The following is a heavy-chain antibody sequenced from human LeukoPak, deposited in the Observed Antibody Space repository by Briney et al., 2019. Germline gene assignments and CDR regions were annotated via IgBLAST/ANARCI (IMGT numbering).Heavy chain of an antibody. CDR3: ARHRPLVVVPAAMPKYYFDY. D-gene: IGHD2-2*01. J-gene: IGHJ4*02. Sequence: PSETLSLTCTVSGGSISSYYWSWIRQPPGKGLEWIGYIYYSGSTNYNPSLKSRVTISVDTSKNQFSLKLSSVTAADTAVYYCARHRPLVVVPAAMPKYYFDYWGQGTLVTVSS. CDR2: IYYSGST. V-gene: IGHV4-59*01. CDR1: GGSISSYY.